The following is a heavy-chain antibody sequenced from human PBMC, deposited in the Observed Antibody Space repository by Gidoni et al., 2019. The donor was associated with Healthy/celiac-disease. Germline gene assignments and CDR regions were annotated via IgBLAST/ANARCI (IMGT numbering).Heavy chain of an antibody. Sequence: EVQLVESGGGLVQPGGSLRLSCAASGFTFSSSWMSWVRQAPGKGLEWVANIKQDGSEKYYVDSVKGRFTISRDNAKNSLYLQMNSLRAEDTAVYYCARDLGSWNRGPYYFDYWGQGTLVTVSS. CDR2: IKQDGSEK. J-gene: IGHJ4*02. D-gene: IGHD2-15*01. V-gene: IGHV3-7*05. CDR3: ARDLGSWNRGPYYFDY. CDR1: GFTFSSSW.